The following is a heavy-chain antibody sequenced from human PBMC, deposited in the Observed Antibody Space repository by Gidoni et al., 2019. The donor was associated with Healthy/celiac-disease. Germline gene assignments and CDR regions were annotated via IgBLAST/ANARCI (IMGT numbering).Heavy chain of an antibody. CDR2: INHSGST. CDR1: GGSFSGYY. CDR3: ARDAAVDGTPFDY. J-gene: IGHJ4*02. V-gene: IGHV4-34*01. Sequence: QVQLQQWGAGLLKPSETLSLTCAVYGGSFSGYYWSWIRQPPGKGLEWIGEINHSGSTNYNPPLKSRVTISVDTSKNQFSLKLSSVTAADTAVYYCARDAAVDGTPFDYWGQGTLVTVSS. D-gene: IGHD6-19*01.